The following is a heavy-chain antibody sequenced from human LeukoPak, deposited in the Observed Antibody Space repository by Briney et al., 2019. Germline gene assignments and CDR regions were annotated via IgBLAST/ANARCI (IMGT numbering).Heavy chain of an antibody. CDR1: GGSISSYY. Sequence: PSETLSLTCTVSGGSISSYYWSWIRQPPGKGLEWIGYIYYSGSTNYNPSLKSRVTISVDTSKNQFSLKLSSVTAADTAVYYCARGGYGSGSSSNWFDPWGQGTLVTVSS. V-gene: IGHV4-59*12. CDR2: IYYSGST. J-gene: IGHJ5*02. D-gene: IGHD3-10*01. CDR3: ARGGYGSGSSSNWFDP.